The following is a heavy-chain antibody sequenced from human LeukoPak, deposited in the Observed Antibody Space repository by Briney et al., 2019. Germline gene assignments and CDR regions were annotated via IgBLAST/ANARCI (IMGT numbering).Heavy chain of an antibody. CDR3: ARVGTTSPPVSDY. CDR1: GFTFSSYA. J-gene: IGHJ4*02. Sequence: GGSLRLSCAASGFTFSSYAMHWVRQAPGKGLEWVAVISYDGSNKYYADSVKGRFTISRDNSKNTLYLQMNSLRAEDTSLYYCARVGTTSPPVSDYWGRGTLVTVPS. D-gene: IGHD4-11*01. CDR2: ISYDGSNK. V-gene: IGHV3-30-3*01.